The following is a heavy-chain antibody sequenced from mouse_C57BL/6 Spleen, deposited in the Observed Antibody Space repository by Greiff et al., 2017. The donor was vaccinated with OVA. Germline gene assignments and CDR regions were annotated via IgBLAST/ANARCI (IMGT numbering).Heavy chain of an antibody. J-gene: IGHJ4*01. CDR2: IDPNSGGT. V-gene: IGHV1-72*01. CDR1: GYTFTSYW. CDR3: ARSDAYDLAWYAMDY. Sequence: VQLKQPGAELVKPGASVKLSCKASGYTFTSYWMHWVKQRPGRGLEWIGRIDPNSGGTKYNEKFKSKATLTVDKTSSTAYMQLSSVTSADSAVYYCARSDAYDLAWYAMDYWGQGTSVTVAS. D-gene: IGHD2-2*01.